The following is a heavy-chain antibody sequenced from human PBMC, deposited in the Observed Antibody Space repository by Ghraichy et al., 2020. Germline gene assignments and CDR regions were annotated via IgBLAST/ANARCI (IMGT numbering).Heavy chain of an antibody. CDR1: GFTFSSYW. CDR2: IKQDGSET. CDR3: ARPRDKYSYIDS. J-gene: IGHJ4*02. V-gene: IGHV3-7*01. D-gene: IGHD5-18*01. Sequence: GESLNISCAISGFTFSSYWMSWVRQAPGKGLEWVANIKQDGSETNYVDSVKGWFTISRDNTRDSLYLQMDSLRAEDTAVYYCARPRDKYSYIDSWGQGTLVTVSS.